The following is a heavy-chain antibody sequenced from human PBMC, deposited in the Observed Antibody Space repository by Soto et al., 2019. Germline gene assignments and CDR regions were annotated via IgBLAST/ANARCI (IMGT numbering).Heavy chain of an antibody. Sequence: QVQLQESGPGLVKPSQTLSLTCTVSGASISSGGYYWGWIRQHPGKGLEWIGYIYYSGSTYYNPSLKRRVAISGDTSKNQSPLKLSTVTAADTAVYYCAREPSPWGQGTLVTVSS. J-gene: IGHJ5*02. CDR2: IYYSGST. CDR3: AREPSP. V-gene: IGHV4-31*03. CDR1: GASISSGGYY.